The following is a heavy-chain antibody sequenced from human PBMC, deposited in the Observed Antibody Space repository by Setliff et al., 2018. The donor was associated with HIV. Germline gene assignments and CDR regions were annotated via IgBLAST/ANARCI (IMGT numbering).Heavy chain of an antibody. CDR1: RSTFNSHT. D-gene: IGHD3-3*01. CDR3: VRGVQSPPHYSYYYMDV. V-gene: IGHV1-69*02. Sequence: ASVKVSCKASRSTFNSHTINWVRQAPGQGLDWMGRIIPILGVANYAQRFQGKVTITADKSTSTAYMELTSLRFDDTAMYYCVRGVQSPPHYSYYYMDVWGEGTMVHRLL. J-gene: IGHJ6*03. CDR2: IIPILGVA.